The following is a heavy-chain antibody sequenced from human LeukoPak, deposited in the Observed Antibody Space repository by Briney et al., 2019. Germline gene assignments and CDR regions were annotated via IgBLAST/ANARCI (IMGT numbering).Heavy chain of an antibody. CDR1: GYTLNELS. CDR3: ATALGDFWSGYTLYYFDY. CDR2: FDPEDGET. Sequence: ASVNVSCKVSGYTLNELSMHWVRQAPGKGVEWMGGFDPEDGETIYAQKFQGRVTMTEDTSTDTAYMELSSLRSEDTAVYYCATALGDFWSGYTLYYFDYWGQGTLVTVSS. J-gene: IGHJ4*02. D-gene: IGHD3-3*01. V-gene: IGHV1-24*01.